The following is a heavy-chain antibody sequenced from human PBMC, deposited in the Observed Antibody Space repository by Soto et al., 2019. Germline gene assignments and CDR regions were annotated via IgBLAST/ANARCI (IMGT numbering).Heavy chain of an antibody. Sequence: ASVKVSCKASGYTFTSYDINWVRQATGQGLEWMGWMNPNSGNTGYAQKFQGRVTMTRNTSISTAYMELSSLRSEDTAVYYCASLPSTYYDFWSGYIPYGMDVWGQGTTVTVSS. CDR1: GYTFTSYD. J-gene: IGHJ6*02. CDR2: MNPNSGNT. V-gene: IGHV1-8*01. D-gene: IGHD3-3*01. CDR3: ASLPSTYYDFWSGYIPYGMDV.